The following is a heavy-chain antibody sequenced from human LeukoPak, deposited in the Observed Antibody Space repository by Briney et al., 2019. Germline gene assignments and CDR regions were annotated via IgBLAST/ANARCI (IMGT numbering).Heavy chain of an antibody. CDR1: GFTVSSNY. D-gene: IGHD1-26*01. J-gene: IGHJ4*02. CDR2: IYSGGST. V-gene: IGHV3-53*01. Sequence: GGSLRLSCAASGFTVSSNYMSWVRQAPGKGLEWVSVIYSGGSTYYADSVKGRFTISRDNSKNTLYLQMNSLRAEDTAVYYCAGTRRGSYYPYFDYWGQGTLVTVSS. CDR3: AGTRRGSYYPYFDY.